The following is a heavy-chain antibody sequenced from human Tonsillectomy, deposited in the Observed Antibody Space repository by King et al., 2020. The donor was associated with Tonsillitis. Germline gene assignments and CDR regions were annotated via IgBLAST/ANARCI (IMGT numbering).Heavy chain of an antibody. CDR3: VRGLITVFEPDY. D-gene: IGHD3-10*02. V-gene: IGHV3-21*06. CDR1: GFIFNDYS. Sequence: VQLVESGGGLVKPGGSLRLSCAASGFIFNDYSMNWVRQAPGKGLEWVSAFNSNSGYLYYADSVKGRFTLSRDSAKNSLYLQMNNLRAEDTAVYYCVRGLITVFEPDYWGQGTLVTVSS. J-gene: IGHJ4*02. CDR2: FNSNSGYL.